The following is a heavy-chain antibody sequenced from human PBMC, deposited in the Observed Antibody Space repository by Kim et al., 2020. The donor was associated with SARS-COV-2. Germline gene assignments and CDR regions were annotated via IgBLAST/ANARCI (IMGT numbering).Heavy chain of an antibody. V-gene: IGHV3-74*01. CDR3: ARDYYGSGRNNPFDY. D-gene: IGHD3-10*01. Sequence: GGSLRLSCAASGFTFSSYWMHWVRQAPGKGLVWVSRINCDGSKTDYGDSVKGRVTISRDNAKNTVYLQMNSLRADDTAVYYCARDYYGSGRNNPFDYWG. CDR1: GFTFSSYW. CDR2: INCDGSKT. J-gene: IGHJ4*01.